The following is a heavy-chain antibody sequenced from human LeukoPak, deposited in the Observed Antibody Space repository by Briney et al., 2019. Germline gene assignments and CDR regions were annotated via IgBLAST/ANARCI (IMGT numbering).Heavy chain of an antibody. CDR3: AREGDSSSVGWFDP. Sequence: GSLSLTCTVSGYSISSGYYWGWIRQPPGKGLEWLGSIYQTGRTYYNPSLKSRVTISVDTSKNQFSLKLSSVTAADTAVYYCAREGDSSSVGWFDPWGQGTLVTVSS. V-gene: IGHV4-38-2*02. J-gene: IGHJ5*02. CDR1: GYSISSGYY. CDR2: IYQTGRT. D-gene: IGHD6-13*01.